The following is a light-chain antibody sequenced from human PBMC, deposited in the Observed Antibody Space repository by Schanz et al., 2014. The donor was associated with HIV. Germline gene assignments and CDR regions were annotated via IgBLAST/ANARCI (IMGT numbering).Light chain of an antibody. CDR3: QQYGSSLET. Sequence: EIVLTQSPGTLSLSPGERATLSCRASQSVSSSYLAWYQQKPGQDPTLLIYGASKRATGIPDRFIGSGSGTDFTLTINRLEPEDFAVYYCQQYGSSLETFGQGTKVQIK. CDR2: GAS. CDR1: QSVSSSY. V-gene: IGKV3-20*01. J-gene: IGKJ1*01.